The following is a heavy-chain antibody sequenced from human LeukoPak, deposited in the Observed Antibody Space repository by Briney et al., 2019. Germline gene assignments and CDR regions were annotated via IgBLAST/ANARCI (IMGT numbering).Heavy chain of an antibody. J-gene: IGHJ4*02. CDR1: GYTFTSYG. V-gene: IGHV1-18*01. CDR3: AREGVGCSSTICPPLY. D-gene: IGHD2-2*01. CDR2: ISTYNGKT. Sequence: ASVKVSCKASGYTFTSYGISWVRQAPGQGLEWMGWISTYNGKTNYAQNLQGRVTMTTDTSTSTAYMELRSLRSDDTAVYYCAREGVGCSSTICPPLYWGQGTLVTVSS.